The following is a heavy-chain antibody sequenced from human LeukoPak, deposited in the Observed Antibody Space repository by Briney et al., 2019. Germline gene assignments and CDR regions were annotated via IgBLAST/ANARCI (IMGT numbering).Heavy chain of an antibody. Sequence: GASVKVSCKASGYTFTSYYIHFVRQAPGQGLEWMGIINPSDGTTTYAQKFQGRVTMTRDMSTSTVYMELSSLSSEDTAVYYCARTFYEQMPHFDYWGQGTLVTVSS. D-gene: IGHD3-16*01. V-gene: IGHV1-46*01. J-gene: IGHJ4*02. CDR3: ARTFYEQMPHFDY. CDR1: GYTFTSYY. CDR2: INPSDGTT.